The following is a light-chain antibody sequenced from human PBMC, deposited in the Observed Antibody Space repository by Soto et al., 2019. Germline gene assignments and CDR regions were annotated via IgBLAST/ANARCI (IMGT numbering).Light chain of an antibody. CDR3: SSYTSSRLYV. V-gene: IGLV2-14*01. Sequence: LTQPASVSGSPGQSITISCTGTSRDVGGYNYVSWYQQHPGKAPKLMIYEVSNRPSGVSNRFSGSKSGNTASLTISGLQAEDEADYYCSSYTSSRLYVFGTGTKVTVL. CDR2: EVS. J-gene: IGLJ1*01. CDR1: SRDVGGYNY.